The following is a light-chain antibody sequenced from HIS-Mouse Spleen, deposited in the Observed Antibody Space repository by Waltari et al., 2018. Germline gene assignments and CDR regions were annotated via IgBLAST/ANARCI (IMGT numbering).Light chain of an antibody. CDR1: QGISSY. Sequence: DIQLTQSQSFRSATVGDRVNITCRASQGISSYLAWYQQKPGKAPKLLIYAASTLQSGVPSRFSGSGSGTEFTLTISSLQPEDFATYYCQQLNSYPPTFGQGTKVEIK. J-gene: IGKJ1*01. CDR3: QQLNSYPPT. V-gene: IGKV1-9*01. CDR2: AAS.